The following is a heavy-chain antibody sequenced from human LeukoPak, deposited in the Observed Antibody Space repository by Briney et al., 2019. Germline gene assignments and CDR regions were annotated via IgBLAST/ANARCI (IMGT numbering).Heavy chain of an antibody. D-gene: IGHD6-19*01. CDR1: GFTFSKYW. Sequence: GGSLRLSCAVSGFTFSKYWMRWVRQAPGKGLEWLAIIWHDGRNKYYADSVKGRFTISRDNSKNTLFLEMNELRVEDSAMYYCAREWGLIAVAGGPGYWGQGTLVTVSS. J-gene: IGHJ4*02. V-gene: IGHV3-33*07. CDR2: IWHDGRNK. CDR3: AREWGLIAVAGGPGY.